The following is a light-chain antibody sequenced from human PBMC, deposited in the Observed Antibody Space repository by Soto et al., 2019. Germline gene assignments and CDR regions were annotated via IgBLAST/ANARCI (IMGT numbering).Light chain of an antibody. CDR2: GAS. J-gene: IGKJ2*01. Sequence: EIVMTQSPATLSVSPGERATLSCRASQSVKTNLAWYQQKPGQPPRLLIYGASTRATGIPARFSGSGSGTEFTLTISSLQSEDFAVYYCQQYNKWPPAYTFGQGTKLEIK. V-gene: IGKV3-15*01. CDR1: QSVKTN. CDR3: QQYNKWPPAYT.